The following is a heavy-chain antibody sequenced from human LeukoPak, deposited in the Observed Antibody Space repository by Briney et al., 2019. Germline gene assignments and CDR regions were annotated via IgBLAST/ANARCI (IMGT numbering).Heavy chain of an antibody. J-gene: IGHJ6*03. CDR1: GYTFTGYY. V-gene: IGHV1-2*02. CDR2: INPNSGGT. Sequence: GASVKVSCKASGYTFTGYYMHWVRQAPGQGLEWMGWINPNSGGTNYAQKLQGRVTMTTDTSTSTAYMELRSLRSDDTAVYYCAREGVTIFGVVIEYYYYYMDVWGKGTTVTVSS. CDR3: AREGVTIFGVVIEYYYYYMDV. D-gene: IGHD3-3*01.